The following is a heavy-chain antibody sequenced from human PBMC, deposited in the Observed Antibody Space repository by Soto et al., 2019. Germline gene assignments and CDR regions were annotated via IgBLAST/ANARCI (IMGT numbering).Heavy chain of an antibody. D-gene: IGHD2-15*01. J-gene: IGHJ4*02. CDR1: GFTFSGYW. V-gene: IGHV3-7*03. Sequence: GGSLRLSCAASGFTFSGYWMRWVRQVPGKGLEWVSRLKRDGREKYYVDSVKGRFTISRDNAKNSLYLQMNSLRAEDTAVYYCARDAYSTKATFDFWGQGTLVTVSS. CDR2: LKRDGREK. CDR3: ARDAYSTKATFDF.